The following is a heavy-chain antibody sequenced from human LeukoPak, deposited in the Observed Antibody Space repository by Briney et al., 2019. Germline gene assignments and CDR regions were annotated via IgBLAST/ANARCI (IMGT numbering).Heavy chain of an antibody. J-gene: IGHJ4*02. V-gene: IGHV1-18*01. D-gene: IGHD3-3*01. CDR3: ARKGGDTLFARWSGYPFDH. CDR2: ISAYNGNT. Sequence: GASVKVSCKASGYTFTSYGISWVRQAPGQGLEWMGWISAYNGNTNYAQKLQGRVTMTTDTSKSTAYMELRSLRSDDTAVYYCARKGGDTLFARWSGYPFDHWGQETLVTVSS. CDR1: GYTFTSYG.